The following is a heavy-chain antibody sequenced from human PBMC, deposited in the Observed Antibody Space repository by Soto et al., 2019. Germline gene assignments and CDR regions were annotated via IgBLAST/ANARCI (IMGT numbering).Heavy chain of an antibody. D-gene: IGHD3-22*01. Sequence: PWETLSLTCTVSGGSISSGGYYWSWIRQHPGKGLEWIGYIYYSGSTYYNPSLKSRVTISVDTSKNQFSLKLSSVTAADTAVYYCARGPYYDPAGLGYWGQGTLVTVSS. CDR2: IYYSGST. CDR3: ARGPYYDPAGLGY. J-gene: IGHJ4*02. V-gene: IGHV4-31*02. CDR1: GGSISSGGYY.